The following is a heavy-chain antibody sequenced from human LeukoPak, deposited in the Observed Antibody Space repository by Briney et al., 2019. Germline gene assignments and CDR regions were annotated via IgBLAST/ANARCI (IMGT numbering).Heavy chain of an antibody. J-gene: IGHJ4*02. V-gene: IGHV3-23*01. CDR3: AKRGVVIRVILVGFHKEAYYFDS. CDR1: GITLSNYG. D-gene: IGHD3-10*01. Sequence: GGSLRHSCAVTGITLSNYGIRWVRQDPGKGLEWVAAISDRAGGKNWAVSVKGRFTISRDNPKKTLYLQMNSLRAEDTAVYFCAKRGVVIRVILVGFHKEAYYFDSWGQGALVTVSS. CDR2: ISDRAGGK.